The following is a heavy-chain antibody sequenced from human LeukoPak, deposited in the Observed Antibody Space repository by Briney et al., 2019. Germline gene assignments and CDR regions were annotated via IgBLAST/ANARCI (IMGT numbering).Heavy chain of an antibody. CDR2: ISSSGSTR. J-gene: IGHJ4*02. CDR3: ARVRASLDY. Sequence: AGGSLRLACAASGFTFSDDEMNWVRQAPGKGLEWVSYISSSGSTRNYADFVKGRSTISRDNAKNSLYLQMNSLRAEDTAVYYCARVRASLDYWGQGTLVTVSS. V-gene: IGHV3-48*03. CDR1: GFTFSDDE. D-gene: IGHD3-10*01.